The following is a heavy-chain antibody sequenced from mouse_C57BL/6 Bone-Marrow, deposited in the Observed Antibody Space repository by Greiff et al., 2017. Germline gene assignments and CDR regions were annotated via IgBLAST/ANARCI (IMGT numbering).Heavy chain of an antibody. J-gene: IGHJ3*01. V-gene: IGHV1-63*01. CDR1: GYTFTNYW. D-gene: IGHD2-3*01. Sequence: QVQLQQSGAELVRPGTSVKMSCKASGYTFTNYWIGWAKQRPGHGLEWIGDIYPGSGNTYYNEKFKGKATLTAEKSSSTAYMQLSSLTSEDSAVYFCARGWLRFAYWGQGTLVTVSA. CDR3: ARGWLRFAY. CDR2: IYPGSGNT.